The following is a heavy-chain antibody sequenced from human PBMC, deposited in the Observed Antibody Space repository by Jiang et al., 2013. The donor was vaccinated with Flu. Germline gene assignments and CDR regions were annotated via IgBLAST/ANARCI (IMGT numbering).Heavy chain of an antibody. CDR1: GYTFTNYW. J-gene: IGHJ6*02. V-gene: IGHV5-10-1*01. CDR3: ARTDIKYYYYGMDV. CDR2: IDPSDSYT. Sequence: GAEVKKPGESLKISCKASGYTFTNYWIGWVRQMPGKGLEWMGRIDPSDSYTNYSPSFQGHVTISADKSISTAYLQWSSLKASDTAMYYCARTDIKYYYYGMDVWGQGTTVTVSS.